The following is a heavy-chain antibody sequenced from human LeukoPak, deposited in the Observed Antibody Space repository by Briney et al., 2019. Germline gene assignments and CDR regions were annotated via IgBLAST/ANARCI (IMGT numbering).Heavy chain of an antibody. V-gene: IGHV5-51*01. CDR2: IYPGDSDT. J-gene: IGHJ4*02. CDR3: ARHVAPHISGLTGFDY. D-gene: IGHD6-19*01. Sequence: GGPLNISGKGSGYPFATYSIGWVRQMPGKGLGWMGVIYPGDSDTRYSPSFQGQVTISAHKTITTAYPQWSSLKASATAMFYCARHVAPHISGLTGFDYWGQGTLVTVSS. CDR1: GYPFATYS.